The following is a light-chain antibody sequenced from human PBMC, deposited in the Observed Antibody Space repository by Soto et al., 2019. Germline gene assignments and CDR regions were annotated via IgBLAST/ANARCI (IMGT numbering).Light chain of an antibody. V-gene: IGKV3-15*01. Sequence: EIVMTQSPATLSVSPGERATLSCRASQSISSNLAWYQQKPGQAPRLLMFRTSSRATGFPARFSGSGSGTEFNLTISSLQSEDFGVYYCQQYGSSPYTFGQGTKLEIK. CDR3: QQYGSSPYT. CDR1: QSISSN. CDR2: RTS. J-gene: IGKJ2*01.